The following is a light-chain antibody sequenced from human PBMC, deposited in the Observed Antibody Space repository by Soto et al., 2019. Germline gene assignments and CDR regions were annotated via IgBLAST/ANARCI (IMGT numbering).Light chain of an antibody. V-gene: IGKV3-15*01. CDR3: QQYIDWPPGT. CDR2: DTS. Sequence: EIVVTQSPATLSVSPGERVTLSCRASQCVSSSLAWYQQRPGQAPRLLIYDTSTRAAGISARFSGSGSGTEFTLTISSLQSEDFVVYYCQQYIDWPPGTFGQGTAVEIK. J-gene: IGKJ1*01. CDR1: QCVSSS.